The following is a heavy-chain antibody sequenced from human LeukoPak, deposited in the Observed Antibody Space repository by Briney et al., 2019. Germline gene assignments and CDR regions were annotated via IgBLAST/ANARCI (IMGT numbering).Heavy chain of an antibody. CDR3: ARDEGERSGRNYYGSGSRYYFDY. CDR1: GDSVSSNSAA. CDR2: TYYRSKWYN. V-gene: IGHV6-1*01. Sequence: SQTLSLTCAISGDSVSSNSAAWHWIRQSPSRGLEWLGRTYYRSKWYNDYAVSVKSRITINPDTSKNQFSLQLNSVTPEDTAVYYCARDEGERSGRNYYGSGSRYYFDYWGQGTLVTVSS. J-gene: IGHJ4*02. D-gene: IGHD3-10*01.